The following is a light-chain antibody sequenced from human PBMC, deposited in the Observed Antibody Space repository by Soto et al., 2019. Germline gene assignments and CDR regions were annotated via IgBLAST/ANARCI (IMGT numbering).Light chain of an antibody. CDR2: DVS. J-gene: IGLJ1*01. CDR1: SSDVGTYNF. CDR3: SSYRGSSTYV. V-gene: IGLV2-14*01. Sequence: QSVLTRPASVSGSPGHSITISCTGTSSDVGTYNFVSWYQQHPDKAPKLMIYDVSNRPSGVSDRFSGSKSGNTASLTISGLQAEDEADYYCSSYRGSSTYVFGTGTKVTVL.